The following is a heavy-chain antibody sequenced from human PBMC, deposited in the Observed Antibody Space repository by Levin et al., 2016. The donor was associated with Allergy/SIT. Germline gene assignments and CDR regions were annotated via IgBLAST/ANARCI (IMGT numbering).Heavy chain of an antibody. CDR2: ISYDGSNK. J-gene: IGHJ4*02. V-gene: IGHV3-30*03. CDR3: ARSKAVAGWYYFDY. CDR1: GFTFSSYG. D-gene: IGHD6-19*01. Sequence: GESLKISCAASGFTFSSYGMHWVRQAPGKGLEWVAVISYDGSNKYYADSVKGRFTISRDNSKNTLYLQMNSLRAEDTAVYYCARSKAVAGWYYFDYWGQGTLVTVSS.